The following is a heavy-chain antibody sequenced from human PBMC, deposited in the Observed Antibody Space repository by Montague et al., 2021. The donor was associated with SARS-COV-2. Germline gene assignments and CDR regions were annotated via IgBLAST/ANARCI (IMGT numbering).Heavy chain of an antibody. V-gene: IGHV4-59*01. CDR3: ARGYRSSYYGARWFDP. CDR1: GHSISSYY. CDR2: IYHSGGT. Sequence: SETLSLTCSVSGHSISSYYWSWIRQSPGKGLEWIGHIYHSGGTIYNPSLNRRVTISLDTSKNQFSLKLTTVTAADTALYYCARGYRSSYYGARWFDPWGQGTPVTVSS. J-gene: IGHJ5*02. D-gene: IGHD6-13*01.